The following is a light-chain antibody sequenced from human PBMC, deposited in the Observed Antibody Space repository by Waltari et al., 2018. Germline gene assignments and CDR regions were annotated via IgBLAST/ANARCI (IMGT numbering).Light chain of an antibody. V-gene: IGKV1-39*01. Sequence: DIQMTQSPSSLSASVGARVTITCRASQSISTYLNRYQQKPGKAPNLLIYGASSLQSGVPSRFSGSGSGTDFTLTISSLQPEDFATYYCQQSYTTPPTFGQGTKVEIK. CDR2: GAS. CDR1: QSISTY. CDR3: QQSYTTPPT. J-gene: IGKJ1*01.